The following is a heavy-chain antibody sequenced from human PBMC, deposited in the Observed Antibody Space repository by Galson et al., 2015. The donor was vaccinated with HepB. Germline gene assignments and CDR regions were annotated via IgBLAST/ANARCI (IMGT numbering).Heavy chain of an antibody. CDR1: GFSLNYYG. D-gene: IGHD1/OR15-1a*01. CDR3: ARDVGTTTNFFDY. Sequence: SLRLSCAASGFSLNYYGMHWVRQAPGKGLEWITVITHDGSQKKYADSVKGRFTISRDTSKNTLYLQMSSLRSDDTAMYYCARDVGTTTNFFDYWGQGTVVTVSS. J-gene: IGHJ4*02. CDR2: ITHDGSQK. V-gene: IGHV3-30-3*01.